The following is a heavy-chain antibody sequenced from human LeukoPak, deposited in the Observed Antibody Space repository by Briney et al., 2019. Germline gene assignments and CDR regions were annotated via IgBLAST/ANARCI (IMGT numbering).Heavy chain of an antibody. V-gene: IGHV3-30-3*01. CDR1: GFKFNNHA. Sequence: GGSLRLSCTASGFKFNNHAMHWVRQAPGKGLEWVAVISYDGTFEDYADSVKGRFTISRDNSKNTLYLQMNSLRVEDTAMYYCTRGKLIVLVPAPIWGQGTMVTVSS. CDR2: ISYDGTFE. D-gene: IGHD2-2*01. CDR3: TRGKLIVLVPAPI. J-gene: IGHJ3*02.